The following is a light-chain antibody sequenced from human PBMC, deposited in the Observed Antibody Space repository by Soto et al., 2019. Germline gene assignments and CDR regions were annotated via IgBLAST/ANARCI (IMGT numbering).Light chain of an antibody. CDR2: EVN. CDR1: SSDVGGYTS. Sequence: QSALTQPASVSGSPRQSITISCTGASSDVGGYTSVSWYQQHPGKAPKLMIYEVNNQPSGVSNRFSGSKSGNTASLTISGRQAEDEADYYCSSYTSSSTLYVFGTGTKLTVL. V-gene: IGLV2-14*01. CDR3: SSYTSSSTLYV. J-gene: IGLJ1*01.